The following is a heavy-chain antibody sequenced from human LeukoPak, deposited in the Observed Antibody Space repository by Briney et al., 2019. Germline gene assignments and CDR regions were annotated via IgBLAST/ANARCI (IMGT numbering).Heavy chain of an antibody. V-gene: IGHV4-34*01. Sequence: SETLSLTCSVSGGSISGYYWSWIRQPPGKGLEWIGEINHSGSTNYNPSLKSRVTISVDTSKNQFSLKLSSVTAADTAVYYCARGQGSSSWDYWGQGTLVTVSS. CDR3: ARGQGSSSWDY. D-gene: IGHD6-6*01. J-gene: IGHJ4*02. CDR2: INHSGST. CDR1: GGSISGYY.